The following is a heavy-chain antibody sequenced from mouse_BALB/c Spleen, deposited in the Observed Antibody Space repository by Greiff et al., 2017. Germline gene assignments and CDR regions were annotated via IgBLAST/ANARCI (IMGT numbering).Heavy chain of an antibody. Sequence: EVKLMESGGGLVKPGGSLKLSCAASGFTFSSYTMSWVRQTPEKRLEWVATISSGGSYTYYPDSVKGRFTISRDNAKNTLYLQMSSLKSEDTAMYYCTRDGDYGSRAWFAYWGQGTLVTVSA. CDR2: ISSGGSYT. J-gene: IGHJ3*01. V-gene: IGHV5-6-4*01. D-gene: IGHD1-1*01. CDR3: TRDGDYGSRAWFAY. CDR1: GFTFSSYT.